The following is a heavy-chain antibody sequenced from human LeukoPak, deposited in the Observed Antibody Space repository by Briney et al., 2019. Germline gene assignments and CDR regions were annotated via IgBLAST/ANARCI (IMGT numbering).Heavy chain of an antibody. CDR3: AREALGYCGGGNCYRFDK. CDR1: GGSISRGGYY. CDR2: IYYSGST. J-gene: IGHJ4*02. Sequence: SETLSLTCSVSGGSISRGGYYWNWIRQHPGKGLEWIGYIYYSGSTYHNPSLKSRATISLDTSKNQFSLTLNSVTAADTAVYYCAREALGYCGGGNCYRFDKWGQGTLVAVSS. V-gene: IGHV4-31*03. D-gene: IGHD2-15*01.